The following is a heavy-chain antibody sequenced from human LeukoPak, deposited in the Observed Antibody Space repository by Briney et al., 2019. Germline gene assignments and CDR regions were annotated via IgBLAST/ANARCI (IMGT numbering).Heavy chain of an antibody. D-gene: IGHD3-10*01. V-gene: IGHV3-72*01. Sequence: GGSLRLSCAASGFTFSDHFMVWVRQAPGKALEWVGRSRNTANRYSTEYAASVKGRFTISRDDSNNSLYLHMNSLKTEDTAVYYCTRAYYGSRPDYWGQGTLVTVSS. CDR1: GFTFSDHF. CDR3: TRAYYGSRPDY. CDR2: SRNTANRYST. J-gene: IGHJ4*02.